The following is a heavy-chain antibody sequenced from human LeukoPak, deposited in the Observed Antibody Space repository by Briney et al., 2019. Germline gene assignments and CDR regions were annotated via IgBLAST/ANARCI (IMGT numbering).Heavy chain of an antibody. D-gene: IGHD6-25*01. CDR3: ARVSGRYYYYYGMDV. Sequence: SETLSLTCAVYGGSFSGYYWSWIRQPPGKGLVWIVEINHSGSTYYNPSLKSRVTISVDTSKNQFSLKLSSVTAADTAVYYCARVSGRYYYYYGMDVWGQGTTVTVSS. CDR1: GGSFSGYY. V-gene: IGHV4-34*01. CDR2: INHSGST. J-gene: IGHJ6*02.